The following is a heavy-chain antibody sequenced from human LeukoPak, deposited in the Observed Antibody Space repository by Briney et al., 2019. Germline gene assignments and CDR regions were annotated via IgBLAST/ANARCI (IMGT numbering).Heavy chain of an antibody. V-gene: IGHV1-2*02. J-gene: IGHJ6*03. CDR2: INPNSGGT. Sequence: GASVKVSCKASGYTFTGYYMHWVRQAPGQGLEWMGWINPNSGGTNYAQKFQGRVTMTRDTSISTAYMELSRLRSDDTAVYYCARDGNVLLWFGELLFGYYYMDVWGKGTTVTVSS. CDR1: GYTFTGYY. CDR3: ARDGNVLLWFGELLFGYYYMDV. D-gene: IGHD3-10*01.